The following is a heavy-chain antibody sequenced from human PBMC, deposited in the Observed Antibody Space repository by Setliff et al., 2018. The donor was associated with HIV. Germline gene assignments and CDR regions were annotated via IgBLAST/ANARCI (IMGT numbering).Heavy chain of an antibody. V-gene: IGHV3-74*01. CDR1: GFTFSSYW. CDR2: LNTDGSNT. CDR3: ARGYYGSDLQNGMGV. D-gene: IGHD3-10*01. J-gene: IGHJ6*02. Sequence: PGGSLRLSCAASGFTFSSYWMHWVRQAPGKGLVWVSRLNTDGSNTRYADSVKGRFTISRDNVKNTLYLQMNSLRGEDTAVYFCARGYYGSDLQNGMGVWGQGTTVTVSS.